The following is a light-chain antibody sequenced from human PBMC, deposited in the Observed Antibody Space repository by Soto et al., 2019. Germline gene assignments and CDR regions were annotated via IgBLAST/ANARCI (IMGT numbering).Light chain of an antibody. CDR2: KAS. CDR1: QTISSW. Sequence: DIQMTPSPSTLSGSVVDIVTITCLASQTISSWLAWYQQKPGKAPKLLIYKASTLQSGVPSSFIGSGSGTDFSLTISSLQPEDVATYYCQYLNSFPLSCGGGNKGDIK. CDR3: QYLNSFPLS. V-gene: IGKV1-5*03. J-gene: IGKJ4*01.